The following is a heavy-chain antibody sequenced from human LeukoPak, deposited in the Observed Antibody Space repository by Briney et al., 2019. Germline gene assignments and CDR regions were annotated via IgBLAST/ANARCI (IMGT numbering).Heavy chain of an antibody. J-gene: IGHJ4*02. CDR3: ARQTDYYDSSGYYPGADYFDY. CDR1: GGSISSSSYY. CDR2: IYYSGST. D-gene: IGHD3-22*01. Sequence: SETLSLTCTVSGGSISSSSYYWGWIRQPPGKGLEWIGRIYYSGSTYYNPTLKSRVTISVDTSKNQFSLKLSSVTAADTAVYYCARQTDYYDSSGYYPGADYFDYWGQGTLVTVSS. V-gene: IGHV4-39*01.